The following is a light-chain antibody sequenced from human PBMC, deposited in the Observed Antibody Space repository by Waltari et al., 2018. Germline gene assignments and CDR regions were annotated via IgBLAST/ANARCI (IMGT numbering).Light chain of an antibody. V-gene: IGLV2-8*01. CDR3: SSYAGSNNGHYV. CDR2: EVS. Sequence: QSALTQPPSASGSPGQSVTISCTGTSSAAGGYNYVSWYQQHPGKAPKLLIYEVSKRPSGVPDRFSGSKSGNTASLAVSGLQAEDEADYYCSSYAGSNNGHYVFGTGTKVTVL. CDR1: SSAAGGYNY. J-gene: IGLJ1*01.